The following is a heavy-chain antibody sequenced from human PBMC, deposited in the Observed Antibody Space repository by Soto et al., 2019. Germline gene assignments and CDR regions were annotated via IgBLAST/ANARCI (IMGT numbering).Heavy chain of an antibody. J-gene: IGHJ4*02. CDR1: GGSFSGYY. CDR2: INHSGST. V-gene: IGHV4-34*01. CDR3: ARGLPDCSGGSCYSGSSQSDYFDY. Sequence: SETLSLTGAVYGGSFSGYYLSWIRQPPGKGLEWIGEINHSGSTNYNPYLKSRVTISVDTSKNKFSLKLSSVTAADTAVYYCARGLPDCSGGSCYSGSSQSDYFDYWGQGTLVTVSS. D-gene: IGHD2-15*01.